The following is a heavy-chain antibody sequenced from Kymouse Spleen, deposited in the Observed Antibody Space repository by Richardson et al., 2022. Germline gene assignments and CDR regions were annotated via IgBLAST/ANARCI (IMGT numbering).Heavy chain of an antibody. CDR2: INHSGST. D-gene: IGHD1-1*01. CDR1: GGSFSGYY. J-gene: IGHJ6*02. V-gene: IGHV4-34*01. CDR3: AREASREKVQLERRAGMDV. Sequence: QVQLQQWGAGLLKPSETLSLTCAVYGGSFSGYYWSWIRQPPGKGLEWIGEINHSGSTNYNPSLKSRVTISVDTSKNQFSLKLSSVTAADTAVYYCAREASREKVQLERRAGMDVWGQGTTVTVSS.